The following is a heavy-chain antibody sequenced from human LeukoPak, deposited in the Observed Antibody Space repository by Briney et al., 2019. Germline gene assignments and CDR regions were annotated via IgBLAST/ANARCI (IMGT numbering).Heavy chain of an antibody. CDR1: GFTFSNAW. CDR2: ISSSGSTI. D-gene: IGHD3-22*01. Sequence: GGSLRLSCAASGFTFSNAWMSWVRQAPGKGLEWVSYISSSGSTIYYADSVKGRFTISRDNAKNSLYLQMNSLRAEDTAVYYCARDWAYYYDSSGYSMGYWGQGTLVTVSS. CDR3: ARDWAYYYDSSGYSMGY. J-gene: IGHJ4*02. V-gene: IGHV3-11*04.